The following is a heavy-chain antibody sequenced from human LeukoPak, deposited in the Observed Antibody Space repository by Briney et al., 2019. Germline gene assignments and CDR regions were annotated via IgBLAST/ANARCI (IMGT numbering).Heavy chain of an antibody. D-gene: IGHD1-20*01. Sequence: GGPLRLFCSAAGLAFGDELGSWVGLAAGKGLERDTYIDTSGSSQYYTDSVQGRFTISRDNAKNPLYLQMDSLRVEDTAVYYCARASYNWNWGQGALVTVSS. CDR2: IDTSGSSQ. CDR3: ARASYNWN. V-gene: IGHV3-11*01. CDR1: GLAFGDEL. J-gene: IGHJ4*02.